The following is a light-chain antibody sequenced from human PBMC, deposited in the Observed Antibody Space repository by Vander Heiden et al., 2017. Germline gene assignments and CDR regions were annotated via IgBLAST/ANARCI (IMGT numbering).Light chain of an antibody. CDR1: SGHSSYA. J-gene: IGLJ3*02. Sequence: QLVLTQSPPASASLGASVKVTCTPRSGHSSYAIAWHQQQPEKGPRYLMKVNSDGSHSKGDGIPDRFSGSSSGAERYLTISSLQSEDEADYYCQTWGTGIRVFGGGTKLTVL. CDR3: QTWGTGIRV. V-gene: IGLV4-69*01. CDR2: VNSDGSH.